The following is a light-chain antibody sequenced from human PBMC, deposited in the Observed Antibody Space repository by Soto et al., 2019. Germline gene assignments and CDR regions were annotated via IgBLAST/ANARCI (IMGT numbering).Light chain of an antibody. Sequence: EVVLTQCPDKLSLPPCNRATLSCRTSQSISSYLAWYQQKPGQAPRLLIYDASSRATGIPARFSGSGSGTDFTLTISSLEPEDFAVYYCQQLTDWPPQWTFGQGTKVDIK. CDR3: QQLTDWPPQWT. CDR2: DAS. V-gene: IGKV3-11*01. CDR1: QSISSY. J-gene: IGKJ1*01.